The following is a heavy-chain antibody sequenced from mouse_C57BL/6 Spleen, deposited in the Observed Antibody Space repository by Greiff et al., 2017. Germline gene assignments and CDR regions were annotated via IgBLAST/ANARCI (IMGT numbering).Heavy chain of an antibody. CDR3: AREWLLQGY. CDR1: GYTFTSYW. J-gene: IGHJ2*01. D-gene: IGHD2-3*01. V-gene: IGHV1-64*01. Sequence: VQLQQPGAELVKPGASVKLSCKASGYTFTSYWMPWVKQRPGQGLEWIGMIHPNSGSTNYNEKFKSQATLTVDKSSSTAYMQLSSLTSENSAVDYCAREWLLQGYWGQGTTLTVSS. CDR2: IHPNSGST.